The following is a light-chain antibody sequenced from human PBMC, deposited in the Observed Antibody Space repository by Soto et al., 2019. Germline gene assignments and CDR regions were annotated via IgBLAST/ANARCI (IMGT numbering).Light chain of an antibody. CDR3: SSHTSGDTRV. V-gene: IGLV2-14*01. J-gene: IGLJ1*01. CDR2: EVT. CDR1: SSDVGGYDY. Sequence: QSALTQPASVSGSPGQSIAISCTGTSSDVGGYDYVSWYQQHPDKAPKLIIYEVTKLPSGVSNRFSGSKSGNTASLTISGLQPDDEADYYCSSHTSGDTRVFGSGTKVTVL.